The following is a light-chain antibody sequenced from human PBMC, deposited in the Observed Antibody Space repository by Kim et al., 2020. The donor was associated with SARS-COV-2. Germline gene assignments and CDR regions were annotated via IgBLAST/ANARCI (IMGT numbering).Light chain of an antibody. CDR1: ALPEKQ. CDR3: QSADGSGTYV. J-gene: IGLJ1*01. V-gene: IGLV3-25*03. CDR2: KDS. Sequence: VSPGQTARVTCSGDALPEKQTYWYQQKSGQAPLLLIYKDSERPSGIPGRFSGSSSGTTVTLTISGVQAEDDADYYCQSADGSGTYVFGTGTKVTVL.